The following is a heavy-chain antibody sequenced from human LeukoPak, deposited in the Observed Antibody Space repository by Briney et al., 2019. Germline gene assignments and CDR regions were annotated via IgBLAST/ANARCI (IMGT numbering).Heavy chain of an antibody. CDR3: ARDVLDNPLGDNWFDP. J-gene: IGHJ5*02. CDR1: GFTFSSYV. CDR2: ISYDGSNK. Sequence: PGGSLRLSCAASGFTFSSYVMHWVRQAPGKGLEWVAVISYDGSNKYYADSVKGRFTISRDNAKNSLYLQMNSLRAEDTAVYYCARDVLDNPLGDNWFDPWGQGTLVTVSS. D-gene: IGHD1-14*01. V-gene: IGHV3-30*04.